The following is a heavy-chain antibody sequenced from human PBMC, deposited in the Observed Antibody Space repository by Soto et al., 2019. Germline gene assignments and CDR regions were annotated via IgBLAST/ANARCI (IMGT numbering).Heavy chain of an antibody. CDR2: ISGSGGST. V-gene: IGHV3-23*01. J-gene: IGHJ4*02. D-gene: IGHD2-21*02. CDR1: GFTFSSYA. CDR3: AVKLGRTARVPRTGVDY. Sequence: EVQLLESGGGLVQPGGSLRLSCAASGFTFSSYAMSWVRQAPGKGLEWVSAISGSGGSTYYADSVKGRFTISRDNSKNTLYLQMNSLRAEDTAVYYCAVKLGRTARVPRTGVDYWGQGTLVTVSS.